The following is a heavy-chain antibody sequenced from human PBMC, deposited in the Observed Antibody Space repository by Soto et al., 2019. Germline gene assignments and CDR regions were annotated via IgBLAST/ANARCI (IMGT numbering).Heavy chain of an antibody. CDR1: GGSISSGGYS. J-gene: IGHJ4*02. Sequence: PSETLSLTCAVSGGSISSGGYSWSWIRQPPGKGLEWIGYICHSGSTYYNPSLKSRVTISVDRSKNQFSLKLSSVTAADTAVYYCARAPRGNYGYPSYFDYWGQGTLVTVSS. D-gene: IGHD3-10*01. CDR3: ARAPRGNYGYPSYFDY. CDR2: ICHSGST. V-gene: IGHV4-30-2*01.